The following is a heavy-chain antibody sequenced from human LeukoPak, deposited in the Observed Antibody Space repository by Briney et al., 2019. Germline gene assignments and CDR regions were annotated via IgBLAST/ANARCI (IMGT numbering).Heavy chain of an antibody. D-gene: IGHD6-6*01. CDR1: GYTFTSYY. CDR3: ARGHSNSPFLY. V-gene: IGHV1-46*01. CDR2: INPSGGST. J-gene: IGHJ4*02. Sequence: EASVNVSCKASGYTFTSYYLHWVRQAPGQGLEWMGIINPSGGSTSYAQKFQDRVTMTRDTPTSTVYMELSSLRSEDTAVYYCARGHSNSPFLYWGQGTLVTVSS.